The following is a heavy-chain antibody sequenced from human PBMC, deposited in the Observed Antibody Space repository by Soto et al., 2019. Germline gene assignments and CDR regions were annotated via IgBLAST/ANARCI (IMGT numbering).Heavy chain of an antibody. J-gene: IGHJ4*02. Sequence: PGGSLRLSCAASGCTFSSYAMGWVRQAPGKGLEWVSAISGSGGSTYYADSVKGRFTISRDNSKNTLYLQMNSLRAEDTAVYYCAKPPPIVATIIWDYWGQGTLVTVSS. CDR2: ISGSGGST. CDR1: GCTFSSYA. D-gene: IGHD5-12*01. CDR3: AKPPPIVATIIWDY. V-gene: IGHV3-23*01.